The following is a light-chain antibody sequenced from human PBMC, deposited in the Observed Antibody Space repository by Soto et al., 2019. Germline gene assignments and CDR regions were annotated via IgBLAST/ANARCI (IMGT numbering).Light chain of an antibody. CDR2: LGS. Sequence: DIVMTQSPLSLPVTPGEPASISCRSSQSLLHSNGYKYLDWYQQKPGQSPQLLIYLGSNRASGVPDRFSGSGSGTDFTLKISRVEAEDVGIYYCMQALQTPFTFGPGTKVDIK. J-gene: IGKJ3*01. V-gene: IGKV2-28*01. CDR1: QSLLHSNGYKY. CDR3: MQALQTPFT.